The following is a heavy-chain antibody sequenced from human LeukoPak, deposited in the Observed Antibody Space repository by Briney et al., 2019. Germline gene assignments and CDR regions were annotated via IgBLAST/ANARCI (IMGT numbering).Heavy chain of an antibody. Sequence: PSETLSLTCTVSGGSISSSSYYWGWIRQPPGKGLEWIGSIYYSGSTYYNPSLKSRVTISVDTSKNQFSLKLSSVTAADTAVYYCASFYSYGLRVDYWGQGTLVTVSS. J-gene: IGHJ4*02. CDR2: IYYSGST. D-gene: IGHD5-18*01. CDR1: GGSISSSSYY. CDR3: ASFYSYGLRVDY. V-gene: IGHV4-39*07.